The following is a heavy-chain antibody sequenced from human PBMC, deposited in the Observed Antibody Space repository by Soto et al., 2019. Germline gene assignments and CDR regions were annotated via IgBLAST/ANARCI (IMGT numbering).Heavy chain of an antibody. CDR1: GYTFTSYN. CDR3: WVWFGDFMDS. D-gene: IGHD3-10*01. V-gene: IGHV1-8*01. CDR2: MSPISGNT. Sequence: QVQLVQSGAEVKKPGASVKVSCVASGYTFTSYNINWVRQATGQGLEWMGWMSPISGNTGYAQQFQGRFTMTSNTSISTAYMELRSLRSEDIDVYYCWVWFGDFMDSWGQGTLVTVSS. J-gene: IGHJ4*02.